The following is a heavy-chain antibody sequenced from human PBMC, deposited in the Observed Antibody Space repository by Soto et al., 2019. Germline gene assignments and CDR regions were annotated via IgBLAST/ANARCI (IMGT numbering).Heavy chain of an antibody. CDR1: GGSISSSSYY. V-gene: IGHV4-39*01. D-gene: IGHD3-16*01. Sequence: PSETLSLTCTVSGGSISSSSYYWGWIRQPPGKGLEWIGSIYYSGSTYYNPPLKSRVTISVDTSKNQFSLKLSSVTAADTAVYYCARLDYRNYYYGMDVWGQGTTVTVSS. CDR3: ARLDYRNYYYGMDV. J-gene: IGHJ6*02. CDR2: IYYSGST.